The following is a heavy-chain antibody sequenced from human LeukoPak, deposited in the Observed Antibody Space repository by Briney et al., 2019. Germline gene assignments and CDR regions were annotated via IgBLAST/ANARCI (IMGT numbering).Heavy chain of an antibody. CDR1: DVSISSYY. Sequence: SETLSLTCTVSDVSISSYYWSWIRQPPGKGLEWIGEIYHSGSTNYNPSLKSRVTISVDTSKNQFSLKLSSVTAADTAVYYCASRGISRYYCYYYMDAWGKGTTVTVSS. V-gene: IGHV4-59*12. CDR2: IYHSGST. J-gene: IGHJ6*03. D-gene: IGHD2-15*01. CDR3: ASRGISRYYCYYYMDA.